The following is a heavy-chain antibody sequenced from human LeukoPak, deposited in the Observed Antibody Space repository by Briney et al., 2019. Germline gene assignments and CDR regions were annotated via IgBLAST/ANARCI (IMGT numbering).Heavy chain of an antibody. CDR2: ISNNGGYT. V-gene: IGHV3-23*01. D-gene: IGHD3-3*01. CDR3: AKDVKYYDFWSGLLFDY. CDR1: GFTFSSSA. Sequence: GGSLRLSCAASGFTFSSSAMSWVRQAPGKGLEWVSAISNNGGYTYYADSVQGRFTISRDNSKNTLYLQMNSLRAEDTAVYYCAKDVKYYDFWSGLLFDYWGQGTLVTVSS. J-gene: IGHJ4*02.